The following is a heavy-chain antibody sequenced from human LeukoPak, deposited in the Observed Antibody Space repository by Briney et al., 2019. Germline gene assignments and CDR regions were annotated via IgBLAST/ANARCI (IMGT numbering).Heavy chain of an antibody. J-gene: IGHJ6*03. Sequence: KPSETLSLTCTVSGGSISGFYWSWIRQPPGKGLEWIGYSYYSGTTNYNPSLKSRVTISVGTSKNQFSLRLRSVTAADTAVYFCARVHSNYLLVDYYNYYMDVWGEGTTVTVSS. CDR3: ARVHSNYLLVDYYNYYMDV. CDR2: SYYSGTT. V-gene: IGHV4-59*01. CDR1: GGSISGFY. D-gene: IGHD4-11*01.